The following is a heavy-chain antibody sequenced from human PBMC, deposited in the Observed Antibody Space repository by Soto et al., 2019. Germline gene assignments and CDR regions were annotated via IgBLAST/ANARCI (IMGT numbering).Heavy chain of an antibody. CDR2: INHSGST. V-gene: IGHV4-34*01. CDR1: GGSFSGYY. Sequence: SETLSLTCAVYGGSFSGYYWSWIRQPPGKGLEWIGEINHSGSTNYNPSLKSRVTISVDTSKNQFSLKLSSVTAADTAVYYCARSGLLWFGALSTRFDYWR. D-gene: IGHD3-10*01. CDR3: ARSGLLWFGALSTRFDY. J-gene: IGHJ4*01.